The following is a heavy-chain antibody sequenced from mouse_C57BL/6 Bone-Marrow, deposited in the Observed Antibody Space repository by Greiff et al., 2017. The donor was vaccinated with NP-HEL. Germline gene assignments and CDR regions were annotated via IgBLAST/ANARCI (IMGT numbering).Heavy chain of an antibody. CDR3: AKNRYYDSSYVDYDAMDY. J-gene: IGHJ4*01. CDR2: IWSGGST. D-gene: IGHD1-1*01. V-gene: IGHV2-2*01. Sequence: QVQLQQSGPGLVQPSQSLSITCTVSGFSLTSYGVHWVRQSPGKGLEWLGVIWSGGSTDYNAAFISRLSISKDNSKSQVFFKMNSLQADDTAIYYCAKNRYYDSSYVDYDAMDYWGQGTSVTVSS. CDR1: GFSLTSYG.